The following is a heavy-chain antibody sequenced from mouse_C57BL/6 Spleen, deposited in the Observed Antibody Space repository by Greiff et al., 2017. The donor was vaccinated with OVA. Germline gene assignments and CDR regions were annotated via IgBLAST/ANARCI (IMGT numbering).Heavy chain of an antibody. J-gene: IGHJ3*01. Sequence: QVQLQQPGAELVKPGASVKLSCKASGYTFTSYWMQWVKQRPGQGLEWIGEIDPSDSYTNYNQKFKGKATLTVDTSSSTAYMQLSSLTSEDSAVYYGARSTTVVAEDWFAYWGQGTLVTVSA. D-gene: IGHD1-1*01. CDR3: ARSTTVVAEDWFAY. V-gene: IGHV1-50*01. CDR1: GYTFTSYW. CDR2: IDPSDSYT.